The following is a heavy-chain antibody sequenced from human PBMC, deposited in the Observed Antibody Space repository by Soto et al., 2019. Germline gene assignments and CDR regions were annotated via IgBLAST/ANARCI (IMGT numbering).Heavy chain of an antibody. V-gene: IGHV4-34*01. Sequence: SETLSLTCAVYGGSFSGYYWSWIRQPPGKGLEWIGEINYSGRTNYNPSLKSRVTISVDTSKNQFPLKLTSVTAADTALYYCARSLRAAVYWGPGTLVTVSS. J-gene: IGHJ4*02. CDR3: ARSLRAAVY. CDR2: INYSGRT. CDR1: GGSFSGYY. D-gene: IGHD2-15*01.